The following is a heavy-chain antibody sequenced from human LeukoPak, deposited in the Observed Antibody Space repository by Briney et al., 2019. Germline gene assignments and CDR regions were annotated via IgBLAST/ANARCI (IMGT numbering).Heavy chain of an antibody. V-gene: IGHV3-23*01. CDR2: ISGSGGST. D-gene: IGHD3-3*01. CDR1: GFTFSSYA. CDR3: ATGTDYDFWSGYYIYYYGMDV. Sequence: PGGSLRLSCAASGFTFSSYAMSWVHQAPGKGLEWVSAISGSGGSTYYADSVKGRFTISRDNSKNTLYLQMNSLRAEDTAVYYCATGTDYDFWSGYYIYYYGMDVWGQGTTVTVSS. J-gene: IGHJ6*02.